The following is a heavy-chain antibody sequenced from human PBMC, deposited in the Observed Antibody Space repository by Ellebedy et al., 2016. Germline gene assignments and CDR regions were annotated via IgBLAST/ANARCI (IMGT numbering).Heavy chain of an antibody. CDR1: GDSISGYF. V-gene: IGHV4-59*04. CDR3: ARGPYDSGTYYHFDY. D-gene: IGHD3-10*01. J-gene: IGHJ4*02. Sequence: SETLSLTXIVSGDSISGYFWIWVRQPAGKGLEWIGNIYYRGSTYYNPSLKSRVTISVDTSKNQFSLKLSSVTAADTAVYYCARGPYDSGTYYHFDYWGLGTLVTVSS. CDR2: IYYRGST.